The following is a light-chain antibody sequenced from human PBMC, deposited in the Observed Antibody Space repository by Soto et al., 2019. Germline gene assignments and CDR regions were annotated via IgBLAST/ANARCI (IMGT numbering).Light chain of an antibody. CDR1: QTVSSG. V-gene: IGKV3-15*01. CDR2: DAS. CDR3: QQYSDWPPLIT. Sequence: EIVMTQSPATLSVSPGERATLSCRASQTVSSGLAWYQQKPGQAPRLLIYDASTRATGIPARFSGSGSGTAFTLTISSLQSEDFAVYFCQQYSDWPPLITFGQGTRLEMK. J-gene: IGKJ5*01.